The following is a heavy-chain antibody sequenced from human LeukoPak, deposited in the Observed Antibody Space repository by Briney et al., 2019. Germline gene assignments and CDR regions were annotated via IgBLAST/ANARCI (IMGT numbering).Heavy chain of an antibody. V-gene: IGHV3-53*01. CDR2: IYSGGST. D-gene: IGHD3-22*01. Sequence: PGGSLRLSCVASGFTFSSYAMSWVRQAPGKGLEWVSVIYSGGSTYYADAVKGRFTISRDNSKNTLYLQMNSLGAEVTAVYLCARQTPRHFSSGYGYYFDHWGQGTLVTVSS. CDR1: GFTFSSYA. J-gene: IGHJ4*02. CDR3: ARQTPRHFSSGYGYYFDH.